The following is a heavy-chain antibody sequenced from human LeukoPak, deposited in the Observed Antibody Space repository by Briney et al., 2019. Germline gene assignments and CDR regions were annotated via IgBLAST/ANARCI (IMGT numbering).Heavy chain of an antibody. J-gene: IGHJ4*02. V-gene: IGHV1-46*03. D-gene: IGHD3-22*01. CDR1: GYTFTSYY. CDR3: ARDFYNYDRSGYYALPGGY. CDR2: INPSGGST. Sequence: ASVKVSCKASGYTFTSYYMHWVRQAPGQGLEWMGIINPSGGSTSYAQKFQGRVTMTRDTSTSTVYMELSSLRSEDTAVYYCARDFYNYDRSGYYALPGGYWGQGTLVHVSS.